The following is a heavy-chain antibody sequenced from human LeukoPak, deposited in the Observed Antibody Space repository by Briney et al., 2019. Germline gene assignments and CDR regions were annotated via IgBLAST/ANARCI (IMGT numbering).Heavy chain of an antibody. CDR1: GFAFNNAW. V-gene: IGHV3-15*05. J-gene: IGHJ1*01. D-gene: IGHD3-22*01. Sequence: GGSLRLSCAASGFAFNNAWMTWVCQAPGKGLEWVGRIKSKTDGGTTDYAAPVQGRFTISRDDSKNTLHLQMNSVKTEDTAVYYCTPLTYHYDSSGYYYVGYFQHWGQGTLVTVSS. CDR3: TPLTYHYDSSGYYYVGYFQH. CDR2: IKSKTDGGTT.